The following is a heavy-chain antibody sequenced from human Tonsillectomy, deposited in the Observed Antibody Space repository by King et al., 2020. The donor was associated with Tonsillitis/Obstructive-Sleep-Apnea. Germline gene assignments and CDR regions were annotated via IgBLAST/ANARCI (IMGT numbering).Heavy chain of an antibody. CDR1: GFTFGDSA. J-gene: IGHJ4*02. D-gene: IGHD3-10*01. CDR2: IRSKAYGGTT. V-gene: IGHV3-49*04. CDR3: FSQDYYGSGGHYNFDY. Sequence: VQLVESGGGLVQPGRSLRLSCTASGFTFGDSAMSWVRQAPGKGLEWVGFIRSKAYGGTTEYAASVKGRFSISRDDSKSIAYLQMNSLKTEDTAVYYCFSQDYYGSGGHYNFDYWGPGTLVTGSS.